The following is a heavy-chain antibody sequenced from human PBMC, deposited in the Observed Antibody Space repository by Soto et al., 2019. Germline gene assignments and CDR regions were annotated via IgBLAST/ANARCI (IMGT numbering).Heavy chain of an antibody. D-gene: IGHD4-17*01. Sequence: GGSLRLSCAASGLTFSSYAMTWVRQAPGKGLEWVSSIIGSGSRSSYADSVKGRFTISRDNSKNTLYLQMNSLRAEDTAIYYCPKDPNGDYLGAFDSWGQGTLVTVSS. V-gene: IGHV3-23*01. CDR1: GLTFSSYA. CDR2: IIGSGSRS. J-gene: IGHJ4*02. CDR3: PKDPNGDYLGAFDS.